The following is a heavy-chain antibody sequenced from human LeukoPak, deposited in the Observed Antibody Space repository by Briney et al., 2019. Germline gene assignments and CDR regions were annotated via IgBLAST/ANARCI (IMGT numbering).Heavy chain of an antibody. Sequence: SETLSLTCTVSGGSTSSYYWSWIRQPPGKGLEWIGYIYYSGSTNYNPSLKSRVTISVDTSKNQFSLKLSSVTAADTAVYYCARYDYYDSSASTYYYYYIDVWGKGTTVTVSS. D-gene: IGHD3-22*01. V-gene: IGHV4-59*08. CDR1: GGSTSSYY. J-gene: IGHJ6*03. CDR2: IYYSGST. CDR3: ARYDYYDSSASTYYYYYIDV.